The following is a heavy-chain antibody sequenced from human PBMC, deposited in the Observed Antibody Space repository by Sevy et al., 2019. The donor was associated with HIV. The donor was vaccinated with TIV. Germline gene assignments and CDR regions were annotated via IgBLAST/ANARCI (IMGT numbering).Heavy chain of an antibody. D-gene: IGHD3-22*01. CDR1: GYTLSQLS. V-gene: IGHV1-24*01. Sequence: ASVKVSCKVSGYTLSQLSMHWVRQAPGKGLEWMGSFEPEDDETIYAQKFQGRVTMTEDGSTDTAYMELSSLGSEETAVYYCATTKDYYDSSGSPFDYWGQGTLVTVSS. J-gene: IGHJ4*02. CDR3: ATTKDYYDSSGSPFDY. CDR2: FEPEDDET.